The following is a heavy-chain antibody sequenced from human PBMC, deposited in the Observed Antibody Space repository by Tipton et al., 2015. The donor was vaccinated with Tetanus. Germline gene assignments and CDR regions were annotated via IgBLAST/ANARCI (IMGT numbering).Heavy chain of an antibody. D-gene: IGHD3-22*01. CDR2: IYYSGST. V-gene: IGHV4-59*01. CDR1: GGSISSYY. J-gene: IGHJ3*02. CDR3: ARHGLRYYDSSGLGAFDI. Sequence: TLSLTCTVSGGSISSYYWSWIRQPPGKGLEWIGYIYYSGSTNYNPSLKSRVTISVGTSKNQFSLKLSSVTAADTAVYYCARHGLRYYDSSGLGAFDIWGQGTMVTVSS.